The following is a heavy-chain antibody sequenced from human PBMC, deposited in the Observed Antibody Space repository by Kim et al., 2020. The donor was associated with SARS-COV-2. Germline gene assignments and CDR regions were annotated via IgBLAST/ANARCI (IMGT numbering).Heavy chain of an antibody. J-gene: IGHJ4*02. D-gene: IGHD1-7*01. CDR3: ARAPPGEL. V-gene: IGHV3-66*01. Sequence: GGSTYYADSVKGRFTISRDNSKNTLYLQMNSLRAEDTAVYYCARAPPGELWGQGTLVTVSS. CDR2: GGST.